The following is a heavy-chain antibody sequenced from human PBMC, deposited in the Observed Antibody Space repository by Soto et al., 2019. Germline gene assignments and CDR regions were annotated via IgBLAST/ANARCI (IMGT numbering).Heavy chain of an antibody. CDR1: GGSFHSSA. D-gene: IGHD2-2*01. CDR3: ALAPNPTHQLTRY. Sequence: QVQLVQSGAEVTPPGSSVKVSCKVAGGSFHSSAINWLRQSPGQGLEWMGGMTPIADSANYAQNVQGRVTITADVYTTTAYMEVHSLTSEDTAVFHCALAPNPTHQLTRYWGQGPLVTVSS. V-gene: IGHV1-69*01. J-gene: IGHJ4*02. CDR2: MTPIADSA.